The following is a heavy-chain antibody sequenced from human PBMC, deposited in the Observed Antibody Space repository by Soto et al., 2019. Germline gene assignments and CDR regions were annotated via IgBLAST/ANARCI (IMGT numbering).Heavy chain of an antibody. D-gene: IGHD4-17*01. CDR3: ARDWGRLRWELATPLRGNARTDEYYYYGMDA. CDR2: ISAYNGNT. J-gene: IGHJ6*02. Sequence: ASVKVSCKASGYTFTSDGISWVRQAPGQGREGMGWISAYNGNTNYAQKLQGRVTMTTDTSTSTAYMELRSLRSDDTAVYYCARDWGRLRWELATPLRGNARTDEYYYYGMDAWGQGTTAPVPS. V-gene: IGHV1-18*04. CDR1: GYTFTSDG.